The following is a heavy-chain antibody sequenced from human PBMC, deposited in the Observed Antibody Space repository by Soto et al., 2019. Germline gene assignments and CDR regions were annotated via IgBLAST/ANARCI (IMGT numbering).Heavy chain of an antibody. CDR2: IMPSFSTA. D-gene: IGHD2-2*01. CDR1: GGTFSSYA. V-gene: IGHV1-69*01. CDR3: ARDGAMWAIDI. Sequence: QVQLVQSGAEVKKPGSSVKVSCKASGGTFSSYAISWVLQAPGQGLEWMGGIMPSFSTANYAQKFQGRVTITAAESTSTAYMELSSMRSAKTAVYYCARDGAMWAIDIWGQGTMVTVSS. J-gene: IGHJ3*02.